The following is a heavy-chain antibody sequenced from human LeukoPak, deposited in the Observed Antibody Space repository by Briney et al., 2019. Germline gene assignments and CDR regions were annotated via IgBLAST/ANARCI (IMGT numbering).Heavy chain of an antibody. V-gene: IGHV4-39*01. D-gene: IGHD2-2*01. CDR3: ARHVGVYCSSASCQPSRFDP. CDR1: RVSISSSSCY. CDR2: ISYSGST. Sequence: SETLSLTCTVSRVSISSSSCYWGWISQPPGKGLEWIGSISYSGSTNYNPSLKSRVTISVDTSKNQFSLKLSSVTAADTAVYYCARHVGVYCSSASCQPSRFDPWGQGTLVTVSS. J-gene: IGHJ5*02.